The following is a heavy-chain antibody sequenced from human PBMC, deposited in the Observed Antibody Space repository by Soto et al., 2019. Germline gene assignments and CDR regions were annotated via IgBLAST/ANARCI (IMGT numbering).Heavy chain of an antibody. Sequence: EVQLLESGGGLVRPGGSLRLSCRVSGFMFSSYAMTWVRQVPGKGLEWVSSISGSGGSTYYSDSARGRFTISRDNSKKVLYLEMNRLKGDDTAVYFCAKDGSWGDHYYFDNWGQGTLVTVSS. D-gene: IGHD2-21*02. CDR2: ISGSGGST. J-gene: IGHJ4*02. V-gene: IGHV3-23*01. CDR1: GFMFSSYA. CDR3: AKDGSWGDHYYFDN.